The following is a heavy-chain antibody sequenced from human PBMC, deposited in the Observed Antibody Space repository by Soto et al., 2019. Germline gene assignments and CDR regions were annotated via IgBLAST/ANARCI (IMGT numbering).Heavy chain of an antibody. CDR2: IIPIFGTA. J-gene: IGHJ4*02. CDR1: GGTFSSYA. CDR3: ARYQDFWSGPYFDY. D-gene: IGHD3-3*01. Sequence: ASVKVSCKASGGTFSSYAISWVRQAPGQGLEWVGGIIPIFGTANYAQKFQGRVTITADESTSTAYMELSSLRSEDTAVYYCARYQDFWSGPYFDYWGQGTLVTVSS. V-gene: IGHV1-69*13.